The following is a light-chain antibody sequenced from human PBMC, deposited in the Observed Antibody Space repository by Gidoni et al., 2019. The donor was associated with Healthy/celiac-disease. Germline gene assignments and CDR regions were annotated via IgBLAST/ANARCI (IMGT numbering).Light chain of an antibody. CDR3: QQFDSWPLA. CDR2: GAS. CDR1: QSVSTN. Sequence: DIAMTQTPATLSASPGEVATLSCRASQSVSTNVAWYQQQRGQAPRLLISGASSRPPGIPARFSGSGSGTEFSLSISSLESEDFAVYYCQQFDSWPLAFGPXTNMD. V-gene: IGKV3-15*01. J-gene: IGKJ3*01.